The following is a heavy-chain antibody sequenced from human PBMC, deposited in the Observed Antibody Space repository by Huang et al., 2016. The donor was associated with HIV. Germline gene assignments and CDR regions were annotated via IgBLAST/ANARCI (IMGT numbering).Heavy chain of an antibody. D-gene: IGHD3-3*01. V-gene: IGHV4-39*01. J-gene: IGHJ4*02. Sequence: QLQLQESGPGLVKPSETLSLTCTVSGGSISSSSYYWGWIRQPPGKRLEWIGSIHYSGSTYYTPSLKSRVTISVDTSKNQFSLKLSSVTAADTAVYYCARHSDDFWSGYSYFDYWGQGTLVPVSS. CDR3: ARHSDDFWSGYSYFDY. CDR2: IHYSGST. CDR1: GGSISSSSYY.